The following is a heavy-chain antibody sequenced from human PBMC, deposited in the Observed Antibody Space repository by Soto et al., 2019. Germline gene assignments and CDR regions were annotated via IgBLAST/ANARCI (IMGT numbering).Heavy chain of an antibody. CDR2: IIPIFGTA. D-gene: IGHD3-22*01. Sequence: QVQLVQSGAEVKKPGSSVKVSCKASGGTFSSYAISWVRQAPGQGLEWMGGIIPIFGTANYAQKFLGRVTITADKSTSTAYMELSSLRSEDTAVYYCAGVYYDSSGYYYVPTDYWGQGTLVTVSS. CDR1: GGTFSSYA. CDR3: AGVYYDSSGYYYVPTDY. V-gene: IGHV1-69*06. J-gene: IGHJ4*02.